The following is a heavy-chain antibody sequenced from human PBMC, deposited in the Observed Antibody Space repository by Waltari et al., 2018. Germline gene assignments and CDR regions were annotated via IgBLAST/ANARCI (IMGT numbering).Heavy chain of an antibody. V-gene: IGHV4-59*08. J-gene: IGHJ5*02. Sequence: QVQLQESGPGLVKPSETLSLTCTVSGGSISSYYWSWIRQPPGKGLEWIGYIYYSGSTNYNPSLKSRVTISVDTSKNQFSLKLSSVTAADTAVYYCARVVAAIKRMYWFDPWGQGTLVTVSS. D-gene: IGHD2-15*01. CDR2: IYYSGST. CDR1: GGSISSYY. CDR3: ARVVAAIKRMYWFDP.